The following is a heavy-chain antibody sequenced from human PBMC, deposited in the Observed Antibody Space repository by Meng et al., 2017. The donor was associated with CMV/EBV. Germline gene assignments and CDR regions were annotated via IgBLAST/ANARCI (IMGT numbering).Heavy chain of an antibody. J-gene: IGHJ6*02. CDR1: GFTFSSYA. CDR3: ARDSSSWYSRDHYYYGMDV. D-gene: IGHD6-13*01. Sequence: GESLKISCAASGFTFSSYAMHWVRQAPGKGLVWVSRINSDGSSTSYADSVKGRFTISRDNAKNTLYLQMNSLRAEDTAVYYCARDSSSWYSRDHYYYGMDVWGQGTAVTSP. CDR2: INSDGSST. V-gene: IGHV3-74*01.